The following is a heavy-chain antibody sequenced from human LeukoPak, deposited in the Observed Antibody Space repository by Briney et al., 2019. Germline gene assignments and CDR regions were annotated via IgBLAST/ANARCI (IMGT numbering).Heavy chain of an antibody. D-gene: IGHD2-15*01. CDR3: ARDAPSVTILVGYYYYYGMDV. CDR1: GYTFNNFG. CDR2: ISAYDGKT. V-gene: IGHV1-18*01. J-gene: IGHJ6*02. Sequence: ASLMLSCKAAGYTFNNFGITWVRQAPGQGLEWMGWISAYDGKTLSAQKVQGRVTMTTDTSTSTAYMELRSLRSDDSAVYYCARDAPSVTILVGYYYYYGMDVWGQGTTVTVSS.